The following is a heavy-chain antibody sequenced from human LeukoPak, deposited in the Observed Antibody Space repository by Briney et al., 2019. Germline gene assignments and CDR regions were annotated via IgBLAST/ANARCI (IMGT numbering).Heavy chain of an antibody. J-gene: IGHJ4*02. D-gene: IGHD1-1*01. CDR3: ARVAKERVGGVYYFDY. Sequence: LSGGSLRLSCAASGFTFSDHDMHWVRQATGKGLEWVSAIGTAGDTYYTGSVKGRFTISRENAKNSLYLQMNSLRAGDTAVYYCARVAKERVGGVYYFDYWGQGTLVTASS. V-gene: IGHV3-13*01. CDR1: GFTFSDHD. CDR2: IGTAGDT.